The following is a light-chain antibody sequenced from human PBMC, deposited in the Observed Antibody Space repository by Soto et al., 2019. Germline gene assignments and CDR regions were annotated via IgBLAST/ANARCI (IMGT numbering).Light chain of an antibody. J-gene: IGKJ3*01. Sequence: EIVLTQSPATLSLSPGERATLSCRASQNVSSYLAWYQQKPGQAPRLLIYDASNRATGIPARFSGSGSGTDFALTITRLEPEDFAVYYCQQYGASPLTFGPGTRVD. CDR1: QNVSSY. CDR2: DAS. V-gene: IGKV3-11*01. CDR3: QQYGASPLT.